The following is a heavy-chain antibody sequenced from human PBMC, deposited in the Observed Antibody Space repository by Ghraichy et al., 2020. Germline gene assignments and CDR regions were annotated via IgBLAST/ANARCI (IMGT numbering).Heavy chain of an antibody. CDR1: GGSISSSSYY. V-gene: IGHV4-39*07. CDR3: ARDLGHIVVMTATRPLYYFDY. J-gene: IGHJ4*02. D-gene: IGHD2-21*02. Sequence: SETLSLTCTVSGGSISSSSYYWGWIRQPPGKGLEWIGSIYYSGSTYYNPSLKSRVTISVDTSKNQFSLKLSSVTAADTAVYYCARDLGHIVVMTATRPLYYFDYWGQGTLVTVSS. CDR2: IYYSGST.